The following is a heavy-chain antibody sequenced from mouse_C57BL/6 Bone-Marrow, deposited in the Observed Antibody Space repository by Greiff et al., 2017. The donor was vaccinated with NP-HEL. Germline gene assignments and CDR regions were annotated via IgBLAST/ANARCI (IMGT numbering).Heavy chain of an antibody. CDR3: TVYYGSSYCYFDV. V-gene: IGHV6-6*01. J-gene: IGHJ1*03. CDR1: GFTFSDAW. D-gene: IGHD1-1*01. CDR2: IRTKANNHAT. Sequence: EVQRVESGGGLVQPGGSMKLSCAASGFTFSDAWMDWVRQSPGKGLEWVAEIRTKANNHATYYAVSVKGRFTISRDDSKSSIYLQMNSLRAEDTGIYYCTVYYGSSYCYFDVWGTGTTVTVAS.